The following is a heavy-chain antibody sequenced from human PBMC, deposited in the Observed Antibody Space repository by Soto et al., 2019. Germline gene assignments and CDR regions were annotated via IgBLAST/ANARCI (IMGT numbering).Heavy chain of an antibody. CDR3: ARARMFSGAHHDY. J-gene: IGHJ4*02. Sequence: QVQLVQSGAVVENPGASVKVSCKASGYTFTNFGINWVRQAPGQGLEWMGWITPYNGNANYPQKHQDRLTITTDTSTNTAYLELRSLRSDDTAVYFCARARMFSGAHHDYWGQGTRVTVSS. D-gene: IGHD1-26*01. CDR1: GYTFTNFG. V-gene: IGHV1-18*04. CDR2: ITPYNGNA.